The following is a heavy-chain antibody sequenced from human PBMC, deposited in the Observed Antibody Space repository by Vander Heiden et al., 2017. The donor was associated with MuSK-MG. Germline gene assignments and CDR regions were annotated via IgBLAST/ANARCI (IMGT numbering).Heavy chain of an antibody. CDR3: ARQFWDWLSDPFDI. CDR2: IHFSGAT. CDR1: GGSISSGNYY. J-gene: IGHJ3*02. D-gene: IGHD3-3*01. V-gene: IGHV4-39*01. Sequence: QLQLQESGPGLVKPSETLSLTCSVSGGSISSGNYYWGWIRQPPGKGLEWIGSIHFSGATFYNPSLMSRFTMSVDTSKNQFSLKVTSVTAADAAVFYCARQFWDWLSDPFDIWGQGTMVTVSS.